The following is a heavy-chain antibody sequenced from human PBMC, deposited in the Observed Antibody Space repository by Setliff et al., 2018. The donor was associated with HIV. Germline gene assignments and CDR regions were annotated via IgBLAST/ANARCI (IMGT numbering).Heavy chain of an antibody. V-gene: IGHV1-46*01. CDR2: IDPSGGST. Sequence: ASVKVSCKASGYTFIPYFMHWVRQAPGQGLEWMGTIDPSGGSTNYAQKFQGRVTMTRDASTSTVYMDLSSLRSEDTAVYYCATHPRGTTQIEDWGQGSLVTVSS. D-gene: IGHD1-1*01. CDR3: ATHPRGTTQIED. CDR1: GYTFIPYF. J-gene: IGHJ1*01.